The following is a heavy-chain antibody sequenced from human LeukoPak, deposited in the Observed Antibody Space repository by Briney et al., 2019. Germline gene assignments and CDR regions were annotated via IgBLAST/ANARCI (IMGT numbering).Heavy chain of an antibody. CDR2: IYYSGST. CDR1: GGSISSSSYY. J-gene: IGHJ4*02. CDR3: ARHDLTVDALD. Sequence: PSETQSLTCTVSGGSISSSSYYWGWIRQPPGKGLEWIGSIYYSGSTYYNPSLKSRVTISVDTSKNQFSLKLSSVTAADTAVYYCARHDLTVDALDWGQGTLVTVSS. V-gene: IGHV4-39*01. D-gene: IGHD4-23*01.